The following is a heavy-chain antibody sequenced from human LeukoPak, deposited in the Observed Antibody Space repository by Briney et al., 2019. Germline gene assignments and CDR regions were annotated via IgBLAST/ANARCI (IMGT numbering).Heavy chain of an antibody. V-gene: IGHV3-30*04. Sequence: GGSLRLSCAASGFTFSSYVMHWVRQAPGKGLEWVAIISYDGSNEYYADSVKGRFTISRDNSKNTLYLQMNRLRAEDAAVYYCAKAPVTTCSGAYCYPFDYWGQGTLVTVSS. CDR3: AKAPVTTCSGAYCYPFDY. CDR1: GFTFSSYV. CDR2: ISYDGSNE. J-gene: IGHJ4*02. D-gene: IGHD2-21*01.